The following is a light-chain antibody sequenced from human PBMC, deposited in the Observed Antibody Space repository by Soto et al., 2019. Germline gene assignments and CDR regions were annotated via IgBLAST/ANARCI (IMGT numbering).Light chain of an antibody. CDR1: QSVLYNSNNKNY. CDR3: QHYYTPPWT. CDR2: WAS. Sequence: DIVMTQSPDSLAVSLGERATINCKSSQSVLYNSNNKNYLAWYQQKPGQSPKLLIYWASTRESGVPDRFSGSGSGTDFTLTISSLQAEDVAVYYCQHYYTPPWTFGQGTKVEI. V-gene: IGKV4-1*01. J-gene: IGKJ1*01.